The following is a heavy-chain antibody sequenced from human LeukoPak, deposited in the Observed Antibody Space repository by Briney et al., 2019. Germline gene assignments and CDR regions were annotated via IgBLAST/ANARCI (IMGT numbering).Heavy chain of an antibody. V-gene: IGHV4-30-2*01. J-gene: IGHJ4*02. Sequence: PSETLSLTCAVSGGSISSPSYSWSWIRQPPGKGLEWIAYIYHTGSTYYNPSLKSRVTISVDRSNNQFSLKLSSVTAADTAVYYCAREGSDCSSTSCYFAYWGQGTLVTVSS. CDR2: IYHTGST. CDR1: GGSISSPSYS. D-gene: IGHD2-2*01. CDR3: AREGSDCSSTSCYFAY.